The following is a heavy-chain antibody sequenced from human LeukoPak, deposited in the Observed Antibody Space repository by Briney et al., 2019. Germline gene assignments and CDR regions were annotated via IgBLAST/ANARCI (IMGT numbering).Heavy chain of an antibody. CDR2: ISYDGSNK. CDR1: GFTFSSYG. D-gene: IGHD5-12*01. J-gene: IGHJ4*02. V-gene: IGHV3-30*18. Sequence: PGGSLRLSCAAPGFTFSSYGMHWVRQAPGKGLEWVAVISYDGSNKYYADSVKGRFTISRDNSKNTLYLQMNSLRAEDTAVYYCAKAYIVATGFDYWGQGTLVTVSS. CDR3: AKAYIVATGFDY.